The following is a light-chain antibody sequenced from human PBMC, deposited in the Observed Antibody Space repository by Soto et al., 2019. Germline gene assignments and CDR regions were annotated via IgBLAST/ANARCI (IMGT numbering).Light chain of an antibody. CDR2: EVT. Sequence: QSALTQPPSASGSPGQSVTISCTGTSSDVGGYNFVSWYQQHPGKAPKFMIYEVTKRPSGVPDRFSGSKSGNTASLTVSGLQAEDEADYYCFSYTASDMWVFGGGTKVTVL. J-gene: IGLJ3*02. V-gene: IGLV2-8*01. CDR1: SSDVGGYNF. CDR3: FSYTASDMWV.